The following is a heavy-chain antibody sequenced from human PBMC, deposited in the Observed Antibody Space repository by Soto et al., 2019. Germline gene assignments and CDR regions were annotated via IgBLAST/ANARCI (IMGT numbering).Heavy chain of an antibody. Sequence: EVHLLESGGGLVQPGGSLRLSCAASGITFSNYAMNWVRHAPGKGLEWVSVISDSGDSTYYADSVKGRFTISRDKSKNTLYLHMNSLTAEDTAVYYCAKDGFSGSGKYYFDYWGQGTLDTVSS. CDR1: GITFSNYA. CDR2: ISDSGDST. D-gene: IGHD3-10*01. V-gene: IGHV3-23*01. CDR3: AKDGFSGSGKYYFDY. J-gene: IGHJ4*02.